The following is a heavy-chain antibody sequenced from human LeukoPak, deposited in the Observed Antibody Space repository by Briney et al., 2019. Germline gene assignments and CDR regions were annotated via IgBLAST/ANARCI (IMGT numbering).Heavy chain of an antibody. CDR2: IFHSGST. D-gene: IGHD3-22*01. Sequence: SETLSLTCTVPGGSIGIYYWSWIRQPPGRGLEWIGFIFHSGSTNYNLSLKSRVTISIDTSKNQFSRKLSSVTAADTAVYYCARHYMDSSRNGIFDSWGQGTLVTVSS. CDR1: GGSIGIYY. CDR3: ARHYMDSSRNGIFDS. J-gene: IGHJ4*02. V-gene: IGHV4-59*08.